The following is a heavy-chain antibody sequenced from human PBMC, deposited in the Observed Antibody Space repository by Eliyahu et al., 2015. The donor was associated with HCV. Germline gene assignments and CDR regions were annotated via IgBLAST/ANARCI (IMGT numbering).Heavy chain of an antibody. D-gene: IGHD1-26*01. Sequence: QVQLVQSGAEVKEPGASVKVSCKSSGYTFTTYAMHWLRQAPGQRPEWMGWINPASGDTKYSQKFQGRVTITRDTSASTAYMDLSGLRSEDTAVYYCARVLKWELAFDYWGQGTLVTVSS. CDR3: ARVLKWELAFDY. CDR1: GYTFTTYA. CDR2: INPASGDT. J-gene: IGHJ4*02. V-gene: IGHV1-3*01.